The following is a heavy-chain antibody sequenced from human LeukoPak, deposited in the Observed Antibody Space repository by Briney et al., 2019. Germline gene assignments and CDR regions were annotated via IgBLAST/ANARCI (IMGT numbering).Heavy chain of an antibody. CDR3: ARHFPRQQLAEFDY. D-gene: IGHD6-13*01. CDR2: IYHSGST. CDR1: GYSISSGYY. V-gene: IGHV4-38-2*01. Sequence: SETLSLTXAVSGYSISSGYYWGWIRQPPGKGLEWIGSIYHSGSTYYNPSLKSRVTISVDTSKNQFSLKLSSVTAADTAVYYCARHFPRQQLAEFDYWGQGTLVTVSS. J-gene: IGHJ4*02.